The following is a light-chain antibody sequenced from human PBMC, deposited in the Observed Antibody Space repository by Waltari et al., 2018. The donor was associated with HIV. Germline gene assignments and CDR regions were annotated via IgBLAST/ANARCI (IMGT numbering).Light chain of an antibody. CDR1: QSLLHNNGKNY. J-gene: IGKJ5*01. CDR2: MAS. Sequence: DVLLTQSPVSLAVTPGEQASISCTSSQSLLHNNGKNYLDWYVKKPGQTPQLLMYMASKLDAGVPVRFSGSGSGTEFTLKISRVEAEDVGLYYCMQALHTPFMFGHGTRLEI. V-gene: IGKV2-28*01. CDR3: MQALHTPFM.